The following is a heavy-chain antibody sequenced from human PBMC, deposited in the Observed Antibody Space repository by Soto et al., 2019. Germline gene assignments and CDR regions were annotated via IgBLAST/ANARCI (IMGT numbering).Heavy chain of an antibody. CDR3: AKGYVAALSYFDY. J-gene: IGHJ4*02. Sequence: GGSLRLSCAASGFTFSTYAMSWVRQAPGKGLEWVATIGGSTTSTYYADSVKGRFTISRDNSRNTLYLQMNSLRADDTAVYYCAKGYVAALSYFDYWGQGTLVTVSS. CDR2: IGGSTTST. CDR1: GFTFSTYA. V-gene: IGHV3-23*05. D-gene: IGHD6-6*01.